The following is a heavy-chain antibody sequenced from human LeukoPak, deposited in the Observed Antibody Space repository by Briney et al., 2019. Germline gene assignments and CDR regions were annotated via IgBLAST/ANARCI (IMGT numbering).Heavy chain of an antibody. J-gene: IGHJ4*02. CDR1: GGSISSYY. CDR3: AGGGFYGSGSYYTLTG. D-gene: IGHD3-10*01. Sequence: SETLSLTCTVSGGSISSYYWSWIRQPAGKGLEWIGRIYTSGSTNYNPSLKSRVTISVDTSKNHFSLKLSSVTAADTAVYYCAGGGFYGSGSYYTLTGGGQGTLVTVSS. CDR2: IYTSGST. V-gene: IGHV4-4*07.